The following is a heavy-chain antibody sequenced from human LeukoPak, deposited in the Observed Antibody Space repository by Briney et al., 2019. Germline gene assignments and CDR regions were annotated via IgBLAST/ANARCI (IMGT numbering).Heavy chain of an antibody. CDR3: ARFRTNYYDSSGSLAFDI. V-gene: IGHV4-31*03. J-gene: IGHJ3*02. CDR2: IYYSGST. D-gene: IGHD3-22*01. Sequence: SQTLSLTCTVSGGSISSDGYYWSWIRQPPGKGLEWIGYIYYSGSTYYNPSLKSRVTISVDPSKNQFSLKLSSVTAADTAVYYCARFRTNYYDSSGSLAFDIWGQGTMVAVSS. CDR1: GGSISSDGYY.